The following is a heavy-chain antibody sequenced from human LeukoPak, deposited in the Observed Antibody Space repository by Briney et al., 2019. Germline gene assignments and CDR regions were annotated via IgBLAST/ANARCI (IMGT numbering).Heavy chain of an antibody. CDR1: GFTFSSSG. D-gene: IGHD4-23*01. V-gene: IGHV3-33*01. Sequence: GGSLRLSCAASGFTFSSSGMHWVRQAPGKGLEWVALIWYDGINEYYADSVKGRFSISRDNAKNSLYLQMKSLRDEDTAVYYCAREDGGKADIWGQGTMVTVSS. CDR3: AREDGGKADI. CDR2: IWYDGINE. J-gene: IGHJ3*02.